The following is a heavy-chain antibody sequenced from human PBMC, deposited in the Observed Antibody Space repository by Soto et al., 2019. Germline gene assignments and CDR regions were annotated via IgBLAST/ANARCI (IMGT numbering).Heavy chain of an antibody. J-gene: IGHJ6*03. V-gene: IGHV4-59*01. D-gene: IGHD4-17*01. CDR3: ARDLKTVTTGYYYYYMDV. Sequence: SETLSLTCTVSGGSISSYYWSWIRQPPGKGLEWIGYIYYSGSTNYNPSLKSRVTISVDTSKNQFSLKLSSVTAADTAVYYCARDLKTVTTGYYYYYMDVWGKGTTVT. CDR2: IYYSGST. CDR1: GGSISSYY.